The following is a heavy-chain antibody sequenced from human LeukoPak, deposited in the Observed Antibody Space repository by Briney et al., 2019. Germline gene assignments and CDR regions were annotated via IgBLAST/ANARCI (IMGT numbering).Heavy chain of an antibody. D-gene: IGHD2-2*01. CDR1: GFTFSSYS. CDR2: ISSRSSYI. Sequence: SGGSLRLSCAASGFTFSSYSMNWVRQAPGKGLEWVSSISSRSSYIYYADSLKGRFTISRDSAKNTLYLQMNSPRAEDTAVYHCARGSSTHGEYYFDYWGQGTLVTVSS. CDR3: ARGSSTHGEYYFDY. J-gene: IGHJ4*02. V-gene: IGHV3-21*01.